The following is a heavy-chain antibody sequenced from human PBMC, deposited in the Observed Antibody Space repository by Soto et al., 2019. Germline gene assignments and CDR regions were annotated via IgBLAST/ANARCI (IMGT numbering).Heavy chain of an antibody. Sequence: GGSLRLSCAASGFTFDDYAMHWVRQAPGKGLEWVSGISWNSGSIGYADSVKGRFTISRDNAKNSLYLQMNSLRAEDTALYYCAKNIGDYTRTFDFCDQRTLVTVSS. CDR2: ISWNSGSI. CDR1: GFTFDDYA. V-gene: IGHV3-9*01. D-gene: IGHD4-17*01. J-gene: IGHJ5*01. CDR3: AKNIGDYTRTFDF.